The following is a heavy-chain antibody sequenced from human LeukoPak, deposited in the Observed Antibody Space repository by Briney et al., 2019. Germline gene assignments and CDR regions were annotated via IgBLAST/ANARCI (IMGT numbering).Heavy chain of an antibody. CDR1: GFAFSDYY. D-gene: IGHD5-18*01. V-gene: IGHV3-11*01. CDR3: AREFSYGTD. CDR2: IDRSGNTK. J-gene: IGHJ4*02. Sequence: GGSLRLSCAASGFAFSDYYMSWIRQAPGQGLEWISYIDRSGNTKYYADSVKGRLTISRDNAKNSLLLQVNSLRAEDTAVYYCAREFSYGTDWGQETLVIVSS.